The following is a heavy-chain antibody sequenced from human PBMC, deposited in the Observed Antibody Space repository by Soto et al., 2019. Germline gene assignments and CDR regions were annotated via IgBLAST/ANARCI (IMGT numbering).Heavy chain of an antibody. Sequence: GGSLRLSCAASGFTVSRNYMSWVRQAPGKGLEWVSVIYSGGSTYYADSVKGRFTISRDNSKNTLYLQMNSLRGEDTALYYCERDTSEVPYYQNGMDVWGQGTTVTVSS. CDR2: IYSGGST. V-gene: IGHV3-53*05. J-gene: IGHJ6*02. D-gene: IGHD2-2*01. CDR1: GFTVSRNY. CDR3: ERDTSEVPYYQNGMDV.